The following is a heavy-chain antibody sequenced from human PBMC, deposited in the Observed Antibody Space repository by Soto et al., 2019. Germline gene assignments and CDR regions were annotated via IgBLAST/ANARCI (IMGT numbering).Heavy chain of an antibody. CDR2: MNSNTGNA. V-gene: IGHV1-8*01. D-gene: IGHD6-25*01. CDR1: GYTFINHD. J-gene: IGHJ5*02. CDR3: ARGSGSGGLDWFDP. Sequence: QVQLVQSGAEVKKPGASVKVSCKASGYTFINHDINWVRQAPGQGLEWMGWMNSNTGNAGYSKIFQGRVTMTRDTSRNTAYMELSSLTSEDTAVYFCARGSGSGGLDWFDPWGQGTLVTVSS.